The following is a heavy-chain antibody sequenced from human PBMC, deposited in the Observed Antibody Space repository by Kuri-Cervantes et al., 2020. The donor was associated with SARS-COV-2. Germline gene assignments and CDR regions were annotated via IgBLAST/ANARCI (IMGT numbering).Heavy chain of an antibody. CDR3: ESDGVSGSLSLDF. CDR1: GGTFSSYA. D-gene: IGHD6-19*01. V-gene: IGHV1-69*10. J-gene: IGHJ4*02. CDR2: IIPILGIA. Sequence: SVKVSCKAPGGTFSSYAISWVRQAPGQGLEWMGGIIPILGIANYAQKFQGRVTITADKSTATAFLELSGLKSEDTALYYCESDGVSGSLSLDFWGQGTLVTVSS.